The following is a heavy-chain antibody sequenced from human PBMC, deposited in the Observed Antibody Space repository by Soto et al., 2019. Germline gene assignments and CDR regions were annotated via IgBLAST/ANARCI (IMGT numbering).Heavy chain of an antibody. V-gene: IGHV3-30*03. J-gene: IGHJ4*02. CDR3: VGGQYYFDY. CDR1: GFPFTTYG. Sequence: QVLLVESGGGVVQPGRSLRLSCAASGFPFTTYGMHWVREGPGKVLEWVAVISYDGSNTDYADSVKGRFTISRDNSKNTLYLQMNSLRTEDTALYYCVGGQYYFDYRGQGTLVTVSS. D-gene: IGHD3-10*01. CDR2: ISYDGSNT.